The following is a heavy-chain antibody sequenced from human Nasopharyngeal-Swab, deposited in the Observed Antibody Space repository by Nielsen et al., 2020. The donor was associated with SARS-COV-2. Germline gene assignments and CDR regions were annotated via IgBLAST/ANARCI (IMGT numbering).Heavy chain of an antibody. J-gene: IGHJ4*02. CDR3: ARRIAVAGTGALDY. CDR1: GGSISSSSYY. Sequence: SDTLSLTCTVSGGSISSSSYYWGWIRQPPGKGLEWIGSIYYSGSTYYNPSLKSRVTISVDTSKNQFSLKLSSVTAADTAMYYCARRIAVAGTGALDYWGQGTLVTVSS. CDR2: IYYSGST. V-gene: IGHV4-39*01. D-gene: IGHD6-19*01.